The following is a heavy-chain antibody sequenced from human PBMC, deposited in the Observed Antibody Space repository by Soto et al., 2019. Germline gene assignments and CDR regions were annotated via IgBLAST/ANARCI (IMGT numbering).Heavy chain of an antibody. CDR2: IYTKERT. Sequence: SETLSLTCTVSGGSISNYYWSWIRQPAGKGLEWIGRIYTKERTNYNLSFRNRVTMSVDTSKNQFSLKLDAVTAADTAVYYCARDDYKDGGNNWFDPWGQGTLVTVSS. J-gene: IGHJ5*02. CDR3: ARDDYKDGGNNWFDP. D-gene: IGHD3-16*01. V-gene: IGHV4-4*07. CDR1: GGSISNYY.